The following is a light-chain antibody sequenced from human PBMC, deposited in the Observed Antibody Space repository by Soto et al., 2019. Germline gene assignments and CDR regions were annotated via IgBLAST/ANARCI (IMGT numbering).Light chain of an antibody. V-gene: IGLV2-23*01. CDR2: EGS. Sequence: QSALTQPASVSGSPGQSITISCTGTSCDVGSYNLVSWFQHHPGKAPKLLIYEGSERPSGVSHRFSASKSGNTASLTISGLQAEDEADYYCSSYAGNNPAVFGGGTKVTVL. CDR3: SSYAGNNPAV. J-gene: IGLJ2*01. CDR1: SCDVGSYNL.